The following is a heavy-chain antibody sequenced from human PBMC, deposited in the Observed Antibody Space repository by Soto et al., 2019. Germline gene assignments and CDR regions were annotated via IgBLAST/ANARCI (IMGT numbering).Heavy chain of an antibody. CDR2: ISGSGGST. CDR1: GFTFSSDA. Sequence: GGSLRLSCAASGFTFSSDAMSWVRQAPGKGLEWVSAISGSGGSTYYADSVKGRFTISRDNSKITLYLQMNSLRAEDTAVYYCAKDQSGGSSQNTYYFDYWGQGTLVTVSS. CDR3: AKDQSGGSSQNTYYFDY. D-gene: IGHD6-13*01. V-gene: IGHV3-23*01. J-gene: IGHJ4*02.